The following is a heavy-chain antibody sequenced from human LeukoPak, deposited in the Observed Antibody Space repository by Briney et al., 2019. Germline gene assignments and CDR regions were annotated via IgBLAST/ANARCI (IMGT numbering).Heavy chain of an antibody. D-gene: IGHD1-7*01. J-gene: IGHJ5*02. CDR1: GFTFSSYA. CDR3: AKENTPTGTTMWFDP. V-gene: IGHV3-23*01. CDR2: ISGSGGST. Sequence: PGGSLRLSCAASGFTFSSYAMSWVRQAPGKGLESVSVISGSGGSTYYADSVKGRFTISRDNSKNTLYLQMNSLRAEDTAVYYCAKENTPTGTTMWFDPWGQRTLVTVSS.